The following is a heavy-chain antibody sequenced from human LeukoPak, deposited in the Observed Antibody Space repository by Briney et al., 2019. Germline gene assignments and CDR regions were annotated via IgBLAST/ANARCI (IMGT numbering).Heavy chain of an antibody. CDR2: INPNSGGT. Sequence: ASVKVSCKASGYTFTGYYMHWVRQAPGQGLEWMGWINPNSGGTNYAQKFQGRVTMTRDTSISTAYMELSSLRSEDTAVYYCARAYDSSGYYPADYWGQGTLVTVSS. CDR1: GYTFTGYY. J-gene: IGHJ4*02. CDR3: ARAYDSSGYYPADY. D-gene: IGHD3-22*01. V-gene: IGHV1-2*02.